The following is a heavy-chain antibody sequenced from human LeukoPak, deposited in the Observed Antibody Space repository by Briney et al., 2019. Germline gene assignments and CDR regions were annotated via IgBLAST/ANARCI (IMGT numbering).Heavy chain of an antibody. Sequence: SETLSLTCAVYGGSFSGYYWSWIRQPPGKGLEWIGEINQSGSTNYNPSLKSRVTISVDTSKNQFSLKLSSVTAADTAVYYCARGRGRGYSYGYQDYWGQGTLVTVSS. D-gene: IGHD5-18*01. J-gene: IGHJ4*02. V-gene: IGHV4-34*01. CDR3: ARGRGRGYSYGYQDY. CDR1: GGSFSGYY. CDR2: INQSGST.